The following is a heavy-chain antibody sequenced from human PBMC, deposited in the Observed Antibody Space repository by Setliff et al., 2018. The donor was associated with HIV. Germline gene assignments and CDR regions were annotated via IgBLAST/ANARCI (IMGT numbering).Heavy chain of an antibody. CDR2: INHSGST. Sequence: KPSETLSLTCAVYGGSLSGHYWSWIRQPPGKGLEWIGEINHSGSTNYNPSLESRVTILEALSKNQFSLNLDSVTAADTAVYFCARALAGGSGWNYFDLWGPGTLVTVSS. D-gene: IGHD6-19*01. CDR1: GGSLSGHY. V-gene: IGHV4-34*01. J-gene: IGHJ4*02. CDR3: ARALAGGSGWNYFDL.